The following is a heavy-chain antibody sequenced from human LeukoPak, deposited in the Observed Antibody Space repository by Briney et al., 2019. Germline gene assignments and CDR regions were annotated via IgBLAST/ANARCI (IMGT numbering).Heavy chain of an antibody. D-gene: IGHD3-3*01. CDR1: GVSISSYY. V-gene: IGHV4-59*01. CDR2: IYYSGST. Sequence: PSETLSFTCTGSGVSISSYYWSWIRQPPGKGLEWIGYIYYSGSTNYKPSLESRVTISVDTSKNQFSLKLSSVTAADTAVYSCAKVGGTPEYYDFWSGYPSNFYYYMDVWGKGTTVTVSS. J-gene: IGHJ6*03. CDR3: AKVGGTPEYYDFWSGYPSNFYYYMDV.